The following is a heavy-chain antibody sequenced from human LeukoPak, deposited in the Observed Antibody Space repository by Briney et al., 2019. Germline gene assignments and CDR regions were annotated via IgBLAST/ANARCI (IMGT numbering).Heavy chain of an antibody. CDR3: ARDYYDSSGFSYFDS. V-gene: IGHV4-59*01. CDR2: IFYSGST. D-gene: IGHD3-22*01. CDR1: SGSINNYY. Sequence: SETLSLTCTVSSGSINNYYWNWIRQPPGKGLEWIGYIFYSGSTNYNPSLNSRVTISVDTSKNQFSLELSSVTAADTAVYYCARDYYDSSGFSYFDSWGRGTLVTVSS. J-gene: IGHJ4*02.